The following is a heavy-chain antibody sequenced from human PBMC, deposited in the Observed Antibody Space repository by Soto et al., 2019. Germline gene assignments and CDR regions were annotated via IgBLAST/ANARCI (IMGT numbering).Heavy chain of an antibody. V-gene: IGHV1-18*04. CDR1: GYTFTSYG. CDR2: ISAYNGNT. CDR3: ARVSPGGTLVVD. J-gene: IGHJ4*02. D-gene: IGHD2-15*01. Sequence: ASVQVSCKASGYTFTSYGISWVRQAPGQGFEWMGWISAYNGNTNYAQKLQGRVTMTTDTSTSTAYMELRSLRSDDTAVYYCARVSPGGTLVVDWGQGTLVTVSS.